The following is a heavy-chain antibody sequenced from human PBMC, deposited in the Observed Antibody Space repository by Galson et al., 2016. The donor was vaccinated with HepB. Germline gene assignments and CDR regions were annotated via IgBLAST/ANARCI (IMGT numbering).Heavy chain of an antibody. D-gene: IGHD2-21*01. J-gene: IGHJ6*02. CDR3: AQGFPSIVKTGMDV. Sequence: SLRLSCAASGFTLSTYSVAWVRQAPGKGLEWVSSISSGGDYTYYADSVKGRFTISRDNSKSAMFMKMNSLGVEDTAVYYCAQGFPSIVKTGMDVWGQGTTVTASS. CDR2: ISSGGDYT. CDR1: GFTLSTYS. V-gene: IGHV3-23*01.